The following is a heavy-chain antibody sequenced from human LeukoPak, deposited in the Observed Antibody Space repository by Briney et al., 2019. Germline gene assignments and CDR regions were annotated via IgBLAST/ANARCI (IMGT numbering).Heavy chain of an antibody. CDR1: GYTFTGYY. D-gene: IGHD2-2*01. CDR2: INPNSGGT. CDR3: ASFPIDQSLVSTSCPY. Sequence: ASVKVSCKASGYTFTGYYMHWVRQAPGQGLEWMGWINPNSGGTNYAQKFQGRVTMTRDTSTSTVYMELSSLRSEDTAVYYCASFPIDQSLVSTSCPYWGQGTLVTVSS. J-gene: IGHJ4*02. V-gene: IGHV1-2*02.